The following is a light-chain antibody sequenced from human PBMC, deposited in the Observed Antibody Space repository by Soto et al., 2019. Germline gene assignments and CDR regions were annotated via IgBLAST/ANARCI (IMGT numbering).Light chain of an antibody. CDR3: QSYDSSLSVLV. J-gene: IGLJ2*01. CDR1: SSNIGAGYD. V-gene: IGLV1-40*01. CDR2: GNS. Sequence: QSVLTQPPSVSGAPGQRVTISCTGSSSNIGAGYDVPWYQQLPGTAPKLIIYGNSNRPSGVPDRFSGSKSGTSASLAITGLQAEDEADYYCQSYDSSLSVLVFGGGTKLTVL.